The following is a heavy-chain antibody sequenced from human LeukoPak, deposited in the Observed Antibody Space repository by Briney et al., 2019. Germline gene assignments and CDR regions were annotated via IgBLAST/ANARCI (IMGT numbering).Heavy chain of an antibody. V-gene: IGHV3-30*02. J-gene: IGHJ4*02. Sequence: GGSLTLSCTTSGLSFNTYGMHWVRQAPGRGLEWLTLIRPDGGMKFYSDSVKGRFTVSRDNSLSMLYLEMTSLRSEDTAVYYCVKDDPVLHYWGQGTLVSVSS. CDR1: GLSFNTYG. CDR3: VKDDPVLHY. CDR2: IRPDGGMK.